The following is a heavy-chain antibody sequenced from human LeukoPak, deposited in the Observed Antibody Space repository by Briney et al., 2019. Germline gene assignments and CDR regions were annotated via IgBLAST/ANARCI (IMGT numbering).Heavy chain of an antibody. D-gene: IGHD1-26*01. J-gene: IGHJ4*02. CDR3: ARDSYSGSLWGYFDY. CDR1: GGSLSDYF. CDR2: IYGGGLFGIGSGRT. Sequence: SETLSLTCTVSGGSLSDYFWTWVRQPTGKGLEWIGRIYGGGLFGIGSGRTDYNPSLKSRVSISVDTYKKQVSLKLTSVSVADTAVYYCARDSYSGSLWGYFDYWGQGTLVTVSS. V-gene: IGHV4-4*07.